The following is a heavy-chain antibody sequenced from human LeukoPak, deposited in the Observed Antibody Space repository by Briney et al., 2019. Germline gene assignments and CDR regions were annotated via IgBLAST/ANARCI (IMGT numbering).Heavy chain of an antibody. Sequence: PSETLSLTCTVSGGSIGTSSSCWNWLRQHPGKGLEWIGFISDSGSTLYNPSLECRVTISSDTSKDHFSLKLTSVTAADMAVYYCARGRYSYGWNDSWGQGTLVTVSS. V-gene: IGHV4-31*03. CDR2: ISDSGST. J-gene: IGHJ5*01. CDR1: GGSIGTSSSC. D-gene: IGHD3-16*02. CDR3: ARGRYSYGWNDS.